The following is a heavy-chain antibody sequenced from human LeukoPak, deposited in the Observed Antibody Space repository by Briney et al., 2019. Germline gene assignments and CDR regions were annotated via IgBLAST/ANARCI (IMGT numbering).Heavy chain of an antibody. V-gene: IGHV4-59*01. CDR1: GGSLSSDY. CDR2: VSYSGTT. D-gene: IGHD1-14*01. J-gene: IGHJ6*03. CDR3: ARYIRGPNYYIDV. Sequence: SETLSLTCTASGGSLSSDYWSWIRQPPGKGLEWIGYVSYSGTTNYNPPLNSRLTISLDTSKNRFSLNLSSVTAADTAIYFCARYIRGPNYYIDVWGKGTTVTVSS.